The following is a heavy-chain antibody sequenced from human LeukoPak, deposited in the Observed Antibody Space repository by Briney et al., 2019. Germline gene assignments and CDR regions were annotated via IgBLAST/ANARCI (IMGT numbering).Heavy chain of an antibody. J-gene: IGHJ4*02. V-gene: IGHV3-73*01. Sequence: HPGGSLRLSCEASGFSFSGFVLSWVRRASGKGLEWVGRVRSKASNYATVFAESMEGRFTISRDDSKNTVYLHMSSLKSEDTAVYYCTRGFSDYFDYWGQGTLVTVSS. D-gene: IGHD2/OR15-2a*01. CDR2: VRSKASNYAT. CDR3: TRGFSDYFDY. CDR1: GFSFSGFV.